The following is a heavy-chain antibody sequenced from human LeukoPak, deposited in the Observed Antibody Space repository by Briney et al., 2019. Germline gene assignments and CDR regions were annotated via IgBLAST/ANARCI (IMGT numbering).Heavy chain of an antibody. J-gene: IGHJ6*02. D-gene: IGHD5-12*01. V-gene: IGHV3-49*04. CDR2: IRSKAYGGTT. CDR3: TRDWSVATIPGYYYYYGMDV. Sequence: GGSLRLFCTASGFTFGDYAMSWVRQAPGKGLEWVGFIRSKAYGGTTEYAASVKGRFTISRDDSKSIAYLQMNSLKTEDTAVYYCTRDWSVATIPGYYYYYGMDVWGQGTTVTVSS. CDR1: GFTFGDYA.